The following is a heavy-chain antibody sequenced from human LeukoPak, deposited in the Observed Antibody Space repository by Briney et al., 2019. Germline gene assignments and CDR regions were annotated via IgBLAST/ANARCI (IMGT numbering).Heavy chain of an antibody. Sequence: SETLSLTCTVSGVSISSSSYYWGWIRQPPGKGLEWIGSIYYSGSTYYNPSLKSRVTISVDTSKNQFSLKPSSVTAADTAVYYCAILTYYDFWSGQVYYFDYWGQGTLVTVSS. CDR3: AILTYYDFWSGQVYYFDY. J-gene: IGHJ4*02. CDR1: GVSISSSSYY. D-gene: IGHD3-3*01. CDR2: IYYSGST. V-gene: IGHV4-39*01.